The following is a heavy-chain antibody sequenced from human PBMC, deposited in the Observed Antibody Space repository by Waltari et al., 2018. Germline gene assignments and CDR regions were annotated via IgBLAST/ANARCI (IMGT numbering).Heavy chain of an antibody. CDR3: ARNDFWSGYQYYYYGMDV. CDR1: GGSFSGYY. V-gene: IGHV4-34*01. D-gene: IGHD3-3*01. Sequence: QVQLQQWGAGLLKPSETLSLTCAVYGGSFSGYYWSWIRQPPGRGLEWVGEINHSGSTTSNPSLKRRVTISVDTSKNQFSLKLSSVTAADTAVYYCARNDFWSGYQYYYYGMDVWGQGTTVTVSS. J-gene: IGHJ6*02. CDR2: INHSGST.